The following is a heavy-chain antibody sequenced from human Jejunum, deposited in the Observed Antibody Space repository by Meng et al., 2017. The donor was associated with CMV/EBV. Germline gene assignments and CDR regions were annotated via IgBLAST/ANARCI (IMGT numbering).Heavy chain of an antibody. CDR3: VRDLIRDHSGSWFDS. Sequence: QGQLQESGPGLVKPSETLSLTCSVSGGSVSDYYWSWIRQSAGKGLEWIGRISVSGYSDYSPSLKSRVTMSVDTSKNQFSLSLNSVTPADTALYYCVRDLIRDHSGSWFDSWGQGTLVTVFS. D-gene: IGHD3-22*01. CDR1: GGSVSDYY. J-gene: IGHJ5*01. V-gene: IGHV4-4*07. CDR2: ISVSGYS.